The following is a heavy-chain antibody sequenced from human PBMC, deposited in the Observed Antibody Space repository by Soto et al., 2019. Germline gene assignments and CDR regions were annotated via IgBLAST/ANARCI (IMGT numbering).Heavy chain of an antibody. Sequence: SETLSLTCTVSGGSISSYYWSWIRQPPGKGLEWIGYIYYSGSTNYNPSLKSRVTISVDTSKNQFSLKLSSVTAADTAVYYCARDNEGWFAKGSLGYWGQATLVTVSS. J-gene: IGHJ4*02. CDR2: IYYSGST. CDR3: ARDNEGWFAKGSLGY. V-gene: IGHV4-59*01. CDR1: GGSISSYY. D-gene: IGHD3-10*01.